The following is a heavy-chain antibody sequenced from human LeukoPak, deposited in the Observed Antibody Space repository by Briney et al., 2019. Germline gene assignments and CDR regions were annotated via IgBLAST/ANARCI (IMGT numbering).Heavy chain of an antibody. Sequence: GRSLRLSCAASGFTLRSYAMHWVRQAPGKGLEWVALISYDGNNQYYADAVKGRFTISRDNSKNSLYLQMNTLRAEDTAVYCCARAGAASGWSSFDYWGQGTLVTVSS. D-gene: IGHD6-19*01. V-gene: IGHV3-30-3*01. CDR3: ARAGAASGWSSFDY. CDR2: ISYDGNNQ. J-gene: IGHJ4*02. CDR1: GFTLRSYA.